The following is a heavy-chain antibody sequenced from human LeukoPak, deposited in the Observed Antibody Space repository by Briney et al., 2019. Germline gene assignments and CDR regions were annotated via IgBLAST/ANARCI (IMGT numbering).Heavy chain of an antibody. V-gene: IGHV3-30*02. J-gene: IGHJ3*02. CDR3: ARHYMTTVTKGAFDI. CDR2: IRYDGSNK. Sequence: GGSLRPSCAASGFTFDNYAMHWVRQAPGKGLEWVAFIRYDGSNKYYADSVKGRFTISRDNSKNTLYLQMNSLRAEDTAVYYCARHYMTTVTKGAFDIWGQGTMVTVSS. D-gene: IGHD4-17*01. CDR1: GFTFDNYA.